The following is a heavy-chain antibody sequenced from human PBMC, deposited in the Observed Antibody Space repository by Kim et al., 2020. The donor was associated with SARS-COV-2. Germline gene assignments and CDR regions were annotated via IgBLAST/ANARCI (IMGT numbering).Heavy chain of an antibody. Sequence: SETLSLTCTVSGGSISSGGYYWSWIRQHTGKGLEWIGYIYYSGSTYYNPSLKSRVTISVDTSKNQFSLKLSSVTAADTAVYYCARDQGHILTGILGAFDIWGQGTMVTVSS. V-gene: IGHV4-31*03. CDR2: IYYSGST. CDR1: GGSISSGGYY. CDR3: ARDQGHILTGILGAFDI. D-gene: IGHD3-9*01. J-gene: IGHJ3*02.